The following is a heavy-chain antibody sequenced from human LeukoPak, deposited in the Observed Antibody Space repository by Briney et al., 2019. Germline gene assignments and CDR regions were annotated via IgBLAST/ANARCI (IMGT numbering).Heavy chain of an antibody. CDR3: AKRSGSTWGHFDY. CDR2: INSDGSST. V-gene: IGHV3-74*01. CDR1: GFTFSSSW. D-gene: IGHD6-19*01. Sequence: PGGSLRLSCAASGFTFSSSWMRWVRQAPGKGLVWVSHINSDGSSTNYADSVRGRFTISRDNSKNTLYLQMNSLRAEYTAVYYCAKRSGSTWGHFDYWGQGTLVTVSS. J-gene: IGHJ4*02.